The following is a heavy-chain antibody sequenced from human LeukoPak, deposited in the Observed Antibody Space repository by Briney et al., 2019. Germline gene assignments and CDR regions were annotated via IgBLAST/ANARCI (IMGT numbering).Heavy chain of an antibody. CDR1: GFTFSSYS. V-gene: IGHV3-21*04. CDR2: ISSSSSYI. J-gene: IGHJ4*02. Sequence: PGGSLRLSCAASGFTFSSYSMNWVRQAPGKGLEWVSSISSSSSYIYYADSVKGRFTISRDNAKNSLYLQMNSLRSEDTAVYYCARASPTYYYGSGSYYFDYWGQGTLVTVSS. D-gene: IGHD3-10*01. CDR3: ARASPTYYYGSGSYYFDY.